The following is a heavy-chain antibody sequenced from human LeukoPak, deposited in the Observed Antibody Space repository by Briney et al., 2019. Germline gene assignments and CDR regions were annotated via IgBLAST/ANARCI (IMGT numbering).Heavy chain of an antibody. D-gene: IGHD3-22*01. CDR2: INPNSGGT. Sequence: ASVKVSCKASGYTFTGCYMHWVRQAPGQGLEWMGWINPNSGGTNYAQKLQGRVTMTRDTSISTAYMELSRLRSDDTAVYYCASSYYYDSSGLMYPIDYWGQGTLVTVSS. J-gene: IGHJ4*02. CDR1: GYTFTGCY. V-gene: IGHV1-2*02. CDR3: ASSYYYDSSGLMYPIDY.